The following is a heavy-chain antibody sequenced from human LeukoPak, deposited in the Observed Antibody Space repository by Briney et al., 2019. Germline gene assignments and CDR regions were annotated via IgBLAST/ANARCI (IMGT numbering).Heavy chain of an antibody. CDR1: GFIFSNYA. CDR3: ARDARRSLS. CDR2: VSSSGRTK. V-gene: IGHV3-48*04. Sequence: KTGGSLRLSCVVSGFIFSNYAMNWVRQAPGKGLEWVSFVSSSGRTKYYADSVKGRFTISRDNAKNSLYLQMNSLRAEDTAVYYCARDARRSLSWGQGTLVTVSS. D-gene: IGHD1-1*01. J-gene: IGHJ5*02.